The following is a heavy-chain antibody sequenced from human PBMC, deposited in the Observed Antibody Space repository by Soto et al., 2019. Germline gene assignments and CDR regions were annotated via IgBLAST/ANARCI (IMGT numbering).Heavy chain of an antibody. CDR2: IYYSGST. CDR3: ARDGESGSYDY. V-gene: IGHV4-59*01. Sequence: SETLSLTCTVSGGSISSYYWSWIRQPPGKGLEWIGYIYYSGSTNYNPSLKSRVTISVDTSKNQFSLKLSSVTAADTAVYYCARDGESGSYDYWGQGTLVTVSS. J-gene: IGHJ4*02. CDR1: GGSISSYY. D-gene: IGHD1-26*01.